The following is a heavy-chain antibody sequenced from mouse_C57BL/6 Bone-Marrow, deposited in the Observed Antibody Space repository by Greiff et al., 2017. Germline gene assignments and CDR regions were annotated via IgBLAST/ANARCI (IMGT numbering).Heavy chain of an antibody. Sequence: VQLQQPGTELVKPGASVKLSCKASGYTFTSYWMHLVKQRPGQGLEWLGNINPSNGGTDYNEKFKSKATLTVVKSSSTAYMQLSSLTSEDAAVYYCARGWLLRGDYWGQGTSVTVSA. CDR2: INPSNGGT. D-gene: IGHD2-3*01. CDR1: GYTFTSYW. CDR3: ARGWLLRGDY. J-gene: IGHJ4*01. V-gene: IGHV1-53*01.